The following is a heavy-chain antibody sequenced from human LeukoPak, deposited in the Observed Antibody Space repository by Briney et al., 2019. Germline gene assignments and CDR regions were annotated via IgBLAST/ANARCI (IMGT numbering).Heavy chain of an antibody. V-gene: IGHV4-61*02. J-gene: IGHJ4*02. CDR1: GGSISSGSYY. Sequence: PSETLSLTCTVSGGSISSGSYYWSWIRQPAGKGLEWIGRIYTSGSTNYNPSLKSRVTISVDTSKNQFSLKLSSVTAADTAVYYCARALSHSTKRYFDYWGQGTLVTVSS. D-gene: IGHD5-24*01. CDR3: ARALSHSTKRYFDY. CDR2: IYTSGST.